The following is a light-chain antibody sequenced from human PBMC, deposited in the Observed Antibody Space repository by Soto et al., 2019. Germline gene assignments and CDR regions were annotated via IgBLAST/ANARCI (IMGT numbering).Light chain of an antibody. Sequence: VLTQPPSASGTPGQRVTISCSGSSSNIGSNTVNWYQQLPGTAPKLLIYSNNQRPSGVPDRFSGSKPGTSASLAISGLQSEDEADYYCAAWDDSLNGYYVFGTGTKVTVL. J-gene: IGLJ1*01. V-gene: IGLV1-44*01. CDR2: SNN. CDR3: AAWDDSLNGYYV. CDR1: SSNIGSNT.